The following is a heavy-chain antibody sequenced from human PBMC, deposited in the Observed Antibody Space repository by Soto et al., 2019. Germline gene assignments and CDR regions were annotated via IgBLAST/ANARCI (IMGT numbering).Heavy chain of an antibody. CDR1: GYTFTSYA. J-gene: IGHJ4*02. V-gene: IGHV1-3*01. CDR3: ARDRIVVVPAGSASLDY. CDR2: INAGNGNT. D-gene: IGHD2-2*01. Sequence: QVQLVQSGAEVKKPGASVKVSCKASGYTFTSYAMHWVRQAPGQRLEWMGWINAGNGNTKYSQKFQGRVTITRDTSASTAYMELSSLRSEDTAVYYCARDRIVVVPAGSASLDYWGQGTLVTVSS.